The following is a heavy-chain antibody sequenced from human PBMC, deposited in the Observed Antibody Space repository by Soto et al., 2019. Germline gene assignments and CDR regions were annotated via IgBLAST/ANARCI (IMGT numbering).Heavy chain of an antibody. CDR3: ARDIAVAGTYGD. CDR2: IIPMFDTP. J-gene: IGHJ4*02. V-gene: IGHV1-69*13. D-gene: IGHD6-19*01. Sequence: SVKVSCKASGGTFSSDSFSWVRQAPGQGLEWMGGIIPMFDTPIYAQKFQDRVTITADESTSTAYMQLSSLRSGDTAVYDCARDIAVAGTYGDWGQGTLVTVSS. CDR1: GGTFSSDS.